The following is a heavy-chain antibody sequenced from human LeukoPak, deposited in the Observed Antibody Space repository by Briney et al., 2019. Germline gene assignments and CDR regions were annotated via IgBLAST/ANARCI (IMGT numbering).Heavy chain of an antibody. CDR3: ARTGSTVTMLYPFDH. CDR2: INNSGST. CDR1: GGSFSGYH. D-gene: IGHD4-17*01. J-gene: IGHJ4*02. V-gene: IGHV4-34*01. Sequence: SETLSLTCAVYGGSFSGYHWSWIRQPPGKGREWIGEINNSGSTKYNPSLKSRVSISVDTSKNQFSLKLSSVTAADTAVYYCARTGSTVTMLYPFDHWGQGTLVTVSS.